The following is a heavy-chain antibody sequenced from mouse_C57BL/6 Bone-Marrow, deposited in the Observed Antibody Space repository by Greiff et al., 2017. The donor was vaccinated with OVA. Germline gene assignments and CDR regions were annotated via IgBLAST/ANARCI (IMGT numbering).Heavy chain of an antibody. CDR2: IYPRSGNT. D-gene: IGHD2-13*01. Sequence: QVQLQQPGAELVKPGASVKLSCKASGYTFTSYWMHWVKQRPGRGLEWIGEIYPRSGNTYYNEKFKGKATLTADKSSSTAYMELRSLTSEDSAVYFCARCGDLGYYAMDYWGQGTSVTVSS. J-gene: IGHJ4*01. CDR1: GYTFTSYW. CDR3: ARCGDLGYYAMDY. V-gene: IGHV1-81*01.